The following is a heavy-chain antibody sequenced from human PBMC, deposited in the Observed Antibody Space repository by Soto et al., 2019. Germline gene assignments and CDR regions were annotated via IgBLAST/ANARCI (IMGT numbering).Heavy chain of an antibody. CDR3: ASSPGSLAGDY. CDR1: SDFISTSTW. CDR2: IYHSGST. D-gene: IGHD2-15*01. Sequence: QVQLLQSGPGLVKPSGTLSLTCAVSSDFISTSTWWSWVRQPPGRGLEWIGEIYHSGSTNYNPSLQSRVTISVDKTKNQSSLTLSSVTAADTAVYYCASSPGSLAGDYWGQGTLVTVSS. J-gene: IGHJ4*02. V-gene: IGHV4-4*02.